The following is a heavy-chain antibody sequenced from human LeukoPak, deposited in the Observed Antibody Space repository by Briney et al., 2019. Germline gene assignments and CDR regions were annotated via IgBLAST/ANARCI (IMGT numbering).Heavy chain of an antibody. CDR3: ASDGLITMIVVVITWLLNY. V-gene: IGHV3-30-3*01. J-gene: IGHJ4*02. Sequence: RRSLRLSCAASGFTFRSYAMHWVRQAPGKGLEWVAVISYDGSNKYYADSVKGRFTISRDNSKNTLYLQMDSLRAEDTAVYYCASDGLITMIVVVITWLLNYWGQGTPVTASS. D-gene: IGHD3-22*01. CDR2: ISYDGSNK. CDR1: GFTFRSYA.